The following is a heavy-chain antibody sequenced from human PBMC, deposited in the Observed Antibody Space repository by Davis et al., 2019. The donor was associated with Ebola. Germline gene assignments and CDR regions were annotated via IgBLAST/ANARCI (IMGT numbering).Heavy chain of an antibody. Sequence: ASVKVSCKASGYTFTGYYIQWVRQAPGQGLEWMGWINPYSGDTNYAQKFQGRVTMTRDTSISTAFVELSRLRPDDTAVYYCARDHPIGYSDYGVDYWGPGTLVTVSS. CDR1: GYTFTGYY. CDR2: INPYSGDT. J-gene: IGHJ4*02. D-gene: IGHD5-12*01. CDR3: ARDHPIGYSDYGVDY. V-gene: IGHV1-2*02.